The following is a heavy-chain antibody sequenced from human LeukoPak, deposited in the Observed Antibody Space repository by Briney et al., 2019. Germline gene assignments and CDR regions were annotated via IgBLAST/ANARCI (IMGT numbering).Heavy chain of an antibody. J-gene: IGHJ4*02. V-gene: IGHV3-48*04. CDR1: GFTFSSYS. CDR2: ISSSSSTI. D-gene: IGHD1-14*01. Sequence: AGSLRLSCAASGFTFSSYSMNWVRQAPGKGLEWVSYISSSSSTIYYADSVKGRFTISRDNAKNSLYLQMNSLRAEDTAVYYCATGRTTGYWGQGTLVTVSS. CDR3: ATGRTTGY.